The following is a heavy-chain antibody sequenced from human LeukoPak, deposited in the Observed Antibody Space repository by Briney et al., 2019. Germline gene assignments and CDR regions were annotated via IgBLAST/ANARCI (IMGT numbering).Heavy chain of an antibody. CDR1: GFTFSSYW. V-gene: IGHV3-74*01. CDR3: AGNSSGYYYHY. Sequence: PGGSLRLSCAASGFTFSSYWMHWVRQAPGKGLVWVSRINSDGSSTTYADSVKGRFTISRDNAKNTLYLQMSSLRAEDTALYYCAGNSSGYYYHYWGQGTLVTVSS. CDR2: INSDGSST. J-gene: IGHJ4*02. D-gene: IGHD3-22*01.